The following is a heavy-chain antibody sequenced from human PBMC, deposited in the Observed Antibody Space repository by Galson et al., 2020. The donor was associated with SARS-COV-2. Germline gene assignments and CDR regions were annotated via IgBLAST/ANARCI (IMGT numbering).Heavy chain of an antibody. CDR2: IYPDDSYT. V-gene: IGHV5-51*01. CDR1: GYSFTNYW. D-gene: IGHD6-19*01. J-gene: IGHJ4*02. Sequence: GESLKISCRTSGYSFTNYWIGWVRQVPGKGLEWMGIIYPDDSYTIYSPSFQGQVTISADKSISTAFLQWSSLKASDPAIYYCARHGASSGWYEGIDYWGQGTLVTVSS. CDR3: ARHGASSGWYEGIDY.